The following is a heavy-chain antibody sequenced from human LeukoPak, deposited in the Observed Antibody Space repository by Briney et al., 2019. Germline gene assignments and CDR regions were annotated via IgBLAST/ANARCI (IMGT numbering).Heavy chain of an antibody. Sequence: SETLSLTCTVSGGSISSAGYYWSWIRQPPGKGLEWIGYIYHSGSSYYNPSLKSRVTISVDRSNNQFYLKVNSMTAADTAVYYCAIVVVPAAALGYWGQGTLVTVSS. CDR3: AIVVVPAAALGY. V-gene: IGHV4-30-2*01. CDR2: IYHSGSS. J-gene: IGHJ4*02. D-gene: IGHD2-2*01. CDR1: GGSISSAGYY.